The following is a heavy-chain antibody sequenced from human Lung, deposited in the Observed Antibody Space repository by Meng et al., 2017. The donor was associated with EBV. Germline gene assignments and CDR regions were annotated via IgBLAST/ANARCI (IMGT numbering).Heavy chain of an antibody. CDR2: ISPYIGNT. V-gene: IGHV1-18*01. D-gene: IGHD2-15*01. Sequence: GPPGRFGAEGKKPGAQWKVPCRASGYTFNNYGLNWVRQAPGQGLEWMGWISPYIGNTNYAQRFQGRLTLTTDTSTDTAYMELRSLSPDDTAIYYCARDRGQDTVVVVADRGFDPWGQGTLVTVSS. CDR1: GYTFNNYG. CDR3: ARDRGQDTVVVVADRGFDP. J-gene: IGHJ5*02.